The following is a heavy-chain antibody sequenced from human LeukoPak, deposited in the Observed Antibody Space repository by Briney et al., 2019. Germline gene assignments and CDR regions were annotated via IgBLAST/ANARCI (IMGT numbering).Heavy chain of an antibody. CDR2: IIPIFGTA. CDR3: ARRNCSGGSCYPWYFDY. V-gene: IGHV1-69*13. CDR1: GGTFSSYA. Sequence: SVKVSCKASGGTFSSYATSWVRQAPGQGLEWMGGIIPIFGTANYAQKFQGRVTITADESTSTAYMELSSLRSEDTAVYYCARRNCSGGSCYPWYFDYWGQGTLVTVSS. J-gene: IGHJ4*02. D-gene: IGHD2-15*01.